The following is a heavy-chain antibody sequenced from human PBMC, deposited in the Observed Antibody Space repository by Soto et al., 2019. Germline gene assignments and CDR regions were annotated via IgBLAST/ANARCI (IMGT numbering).Heavy chain of an antibody. CDR1: GGTFSSYA. J-gene: IGHJ3*02. Sequence: SVKVSCKASGGTFSSYAISWVRQAPGQGLEWMGGIIPIFGTANYAQKFQGRVTITADESTSTAYMELSSLRSEDTAVYYCARGTGYYYDSSGYLFDIWGQGTMVTVSS. CDR2: IIPIFGTA. D-gene: IGHD3-22*01. CDR3: ARGTGYYYDSSGYLFDI. V-gene: IGHV1-69*13.